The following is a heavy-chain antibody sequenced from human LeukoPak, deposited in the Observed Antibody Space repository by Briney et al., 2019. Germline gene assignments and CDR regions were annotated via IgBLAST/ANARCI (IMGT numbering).Heavy chain of an antibody. Sequence: GGSLRLSCAASGFTFDDYAMHWVRQAPGKGLEWGSLISGDGGSTYYADSVKGRFTISRDNSKNSLYLQMNSLRTEDTALYYCAKDFSDTAMVDYWGQGTLVTVSS. CDR3: AKDFSDTAMVDY. D-gene: IGHD5-18*01. CDR1: GFTFDDYA. J-gene: IGHJ4*02. CDR2: ISGDGGST. V-gene: IGHV3-43*02.